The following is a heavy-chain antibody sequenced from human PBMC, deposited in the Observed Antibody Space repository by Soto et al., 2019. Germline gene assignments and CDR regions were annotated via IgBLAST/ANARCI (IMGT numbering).Heavy chain of an antibody. D-gene: IGHD6-19*01. CDR3: ARGSGYSSGWYVYYYYGMDV. Sequence: SETLSLTCAVYGWSFSGYYWSWIRQPPGKGLEWIGEINHSGSTNYNPSLKSRVTISVDTSKNQFSLKLSSVTAADTAVYYCARGSGYSSGWYVYYYYGMDVWGQGTTVTVSS. V-gene: IGHV4-34*01. J-gene: IGHJ6*02. CDR1: GWSFSGYY. CDR2: INHSGST.